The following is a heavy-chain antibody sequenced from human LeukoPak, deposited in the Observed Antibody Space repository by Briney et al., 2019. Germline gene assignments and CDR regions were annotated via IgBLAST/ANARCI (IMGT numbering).Heavy chain of an antibody. CDR3: ARGAGWWDY. Sequence: SVKVSCKASGGTFTNYAINWVRQAPGQGLEWMGRIIPILDVTNYAQKFQGRVTITADQSTSTAYMELSSLRSEDTAVYYCARGAGWWDYWGQGTLVTVSS. CDR2: IIPILDVT. CDR1: GGTFTNYA. V-gene: IGHV1-69*04. D-gene: IGHD2-15*01. J-gene: IGHJ4*02.